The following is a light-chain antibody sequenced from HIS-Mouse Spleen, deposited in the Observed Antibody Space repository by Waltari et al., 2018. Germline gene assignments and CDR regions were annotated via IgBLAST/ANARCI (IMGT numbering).Light chain of an antibody. Sequence: QSALTQPASVSGSPGQSITISCPGTSRDFGSYTLVSWYQQHPGKAPKLMIYEGSKRPSGVSNRFSGSKSGNTASLTISGLQAEDEADYYCCSYAGSSTWVFGGGTKLTVL. V-gene: IGLV2-23*01. CDR1: SRDFGSYTL. CDR3: CSYAGSSTWV. CDR2: EGS. J-gene: IGLJ3*02.